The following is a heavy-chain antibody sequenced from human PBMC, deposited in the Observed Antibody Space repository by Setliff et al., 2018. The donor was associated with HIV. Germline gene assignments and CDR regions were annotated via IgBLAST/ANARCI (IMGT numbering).Heavy chain of an antibody. J-gene: IGHJ1*01. CDR2: ISPYNGDT. CDR3: VRGVTRDISGYYRDEYFQH. CDR1: GSRGNPYG. D-gene: IGHD3-22*01. Sequence: ASVKVSCKVTGSRGNPYGISWARQARGQGLVWMGWISPYNGDTRFAQSLQGRVTLTTDTSTNTAYMEMRTLRSDDTAVYYCVRGVTRDISGYYRDEYFQHWGQGTPVTVSS. V-gene: IGHV1-18*01.